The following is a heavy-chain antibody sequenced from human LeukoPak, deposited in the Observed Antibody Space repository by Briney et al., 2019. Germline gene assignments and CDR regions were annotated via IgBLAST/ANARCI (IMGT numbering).Heavy chain of an antibody. V-gene: IGHV5-51*01. CDR1: GYSITSYW. J-gene: IGHJ3*02. CDR3: ARHHHWGWAAGDAFDI. CDR2: IYLGDSDT. D-gene: IGHD7-27*01. Sequence: GESLKISCKASGYSITSYWIGWVRQMPGKGLEWMGIIYLGDSDTRYSPSFQGQVTISADKSISTAYMKWSSLKAADTAMYYCARHHHWGWAAGDAFDIWGRGTMVTVSS.